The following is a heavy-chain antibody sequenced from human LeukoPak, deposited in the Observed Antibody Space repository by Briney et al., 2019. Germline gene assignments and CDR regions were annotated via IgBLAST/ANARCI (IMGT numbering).Heavy chain of an antibody. CDR3: ARKTTALDY. J-gene: IGHJ4*02. V-gene: IGHV1-2*06. D-gene: IGHD4-17*01. CDR1: GYTFTDYY. Sequence: GASVKVSCQTSGYTFTDYYLYWVRQAPGQGPEWMGRISPDNGVTKIAQKFQGRVTMTRDTSINTIYMELGRLTGDDTAVYYCARKTTALDYWGQGTQISV. CDR2: ISPDNGVT.